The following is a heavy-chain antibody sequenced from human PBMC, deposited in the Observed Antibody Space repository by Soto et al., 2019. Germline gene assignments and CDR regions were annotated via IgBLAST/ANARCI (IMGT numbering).Heavy chain of an antibody. D-gene: IGHD7-27*01. CDR3: AKVLSSGIAGDFDY. J-gene: IGHJ4*02. CDR2: ISGSVGST. CDR1: GFTFSSYA. Sequence: LSLNCAASGFTFSSYAMSWVRQAPGKGLEWVSAISGSVGSTYYADSVKGRFTISRDNSKTMLYLQMNNLRAEDTAVYYCAKVLSSGIAGDFDYWGQGTLITVSS. V-gene: IGHV3-23*01.